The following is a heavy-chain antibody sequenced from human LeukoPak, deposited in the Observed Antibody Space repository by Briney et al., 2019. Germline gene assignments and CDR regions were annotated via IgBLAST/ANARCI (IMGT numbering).Heavy chain of an antibody. CDR3: ARDSAHRKSTIFGVVIHYYYYGMDV. CDR2: INTGIGNT. D-gene: IGHD3-3*01. V-gene: IGHV1-3*04. J-gene: IGHJ6*02. Sequence: EASVKVSCKASGYTFTNYVIHWARQAPGQGLEWMGWINTGIGNTKYSQKFQGRLTITRDTSASTAYMELSSLRSEDTAVYYCARDSAHRKSTIFGVVIHYYYYGMDVWGQGTTVTVSS. CDR1: GYTFTNYV.